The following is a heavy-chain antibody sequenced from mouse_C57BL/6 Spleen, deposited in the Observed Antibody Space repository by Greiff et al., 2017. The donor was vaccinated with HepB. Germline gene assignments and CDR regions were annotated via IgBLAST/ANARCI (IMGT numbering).Heavy chain of an antibody. J-gene: IGHJ2*01. CDR2: IYPSDSYT. Sequence: QVQLQQPGAELVMPGASVKLSCKASGYTFTSYWMHWVKQRPGQGLEWIGEIYPSDSYTNYNQKFKGKSTLTVDKSSSTAYMQLSSLTSEDSAVYYCANRNYGSSMDYWGQGTTLTVSS. CDR3: ANRNYGSSMDY. CDR1: GYTFTSYW. V-gene: IGHV1-69*01. D-gene: IGHD1-1*01.